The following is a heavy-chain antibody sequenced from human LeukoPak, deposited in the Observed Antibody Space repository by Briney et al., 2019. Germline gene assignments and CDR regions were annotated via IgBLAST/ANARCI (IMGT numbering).Heavy chain of an antibody. CDR3: ARTYSSGQGAYY. D-gene: IGHD6-19*01. CDR1: GYSISSAYY. V-gene: IGHV4-38-2*02. J-gene: IGHJ4*02. CDR2: MYHSGST. Sequence: SETLSLTCSVSGYSISSAYYWGWIRQPPGKGLEWIGTMYHSGSTFYNPSLKSRVTISVDTSKNRFSLKLSSVTAADTAVYYCARTYSSGQGAYYWGQGTLVTVSS.